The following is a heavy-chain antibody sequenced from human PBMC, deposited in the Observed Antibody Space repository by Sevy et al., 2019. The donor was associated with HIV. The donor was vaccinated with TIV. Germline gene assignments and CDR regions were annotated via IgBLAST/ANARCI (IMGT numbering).Heavy chain of an antibody. V-gene: IGHV4-4*02. CDR2: MFHAGSA. CDR3: ARRPQIVVPNQIPPLDY. J-gene: IGHJ4*02. CDR1: GDSISSNNW. D-gene: IGHD2-15*01. Sequence: SETLSLTCTVSGDSISSNNWWTWVRQPPGKGLEWIGDMFHAGSANYNPPLKGRVTISVDKSTNHCSLNLFSVTAADTAVYYCARRPQIVVPNQIPPLDYWGPGILVTVSS.